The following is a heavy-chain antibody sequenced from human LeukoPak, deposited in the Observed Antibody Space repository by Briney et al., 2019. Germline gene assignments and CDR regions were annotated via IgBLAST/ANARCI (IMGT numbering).Heavy chain of an antibody. J-gene: IGHJ1*01. CDR1: GFTLSDYY. Sequence: PGGSLRLSCAVSGFTLSDYYMDWVRQAPGKGLEWVSSISSSSSYIYYADSVKGRFTISRDNAKNSLYLQMNSLRAEDTAVYYCARDYYYERWARPDFQHWGQGTLVTVSS. CDR2: ISSSSSYI. D-gene: IGHD3-22*01. CDR3: ARDYYYERWARPDFQH. V-gene: IGHV3-21*01.